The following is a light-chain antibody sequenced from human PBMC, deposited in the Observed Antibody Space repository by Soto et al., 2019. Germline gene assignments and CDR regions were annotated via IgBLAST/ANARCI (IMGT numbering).Light chain of an antibody. CDR2: GAS. Sequence: EIVLTQSPGTLSLSPGERATLPCRASQSVSNNYLAWYQQKPGQAPRLLIYGASNRATGIPARFSGSGSGTDFTLTISSLEPEDFAVYYCQQRDNWPITFGQGTRLEIK. CDR1: QSVSNNY. J-gene: IGKJ5*01. V-gene: IGKV3-11*01. CDR3: QQRDNWPIT.